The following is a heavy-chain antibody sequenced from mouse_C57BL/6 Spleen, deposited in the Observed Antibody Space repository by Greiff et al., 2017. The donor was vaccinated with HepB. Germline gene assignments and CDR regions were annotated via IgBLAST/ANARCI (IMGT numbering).Heavy chain of an antibody. CDR3: ARRPYYAMDD. CDR1: GFTFSDYY. CDR2: ISNGGGST. Sequence: DVMLVESGGGLVQPGGSLKLSCAASGFTFSDYYMYWVRQTPEKRLEWVAYISNGGGSTYYPDTVKGRFTISRDNAKNTLYLQMSRLKSEDTAMYYCARRPYYAMDDWGQGTSVTVAS. J-gene: IGHJ4*01. V-gene: IGHV5-12*01.